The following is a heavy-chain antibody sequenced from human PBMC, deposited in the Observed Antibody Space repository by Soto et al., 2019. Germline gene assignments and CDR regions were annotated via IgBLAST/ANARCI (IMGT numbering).Heavy chain of an antibody. D-gene: IGHD2-15*01. V-gene: IGHV4-34*01. CDR2: INHSGSS. CDR1: GGSFSDYY. J-gene: IGHJ4*02. CDR3: GRRPKAIVVPNF. Sequence: QVQLQQWGAGLLKPSETLSLTCAVYGGSFSDYYWSWIRQPPGKGLEWIGEINHSGSSNYNPSLESRVTMSVDTSKNQFSMNLTSVTAADTAVYYCGRRPKAIVVPNFWCQGTLVTVSS.